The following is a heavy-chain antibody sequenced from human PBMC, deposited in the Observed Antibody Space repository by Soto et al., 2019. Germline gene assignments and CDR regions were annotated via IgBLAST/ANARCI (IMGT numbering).Heavy chain of an antibody. CDR1: GFTFRNYA. V-gene: IGHV3-23*01. J-gene: IGHJ4*02. CDR2: ISVSGGTI. Sequence: GGSLRLSCAASGFTFRNYAMSWVRQAPGKGLEWVAAISVSGGTIYYADSVKGRFTVSRDNSKNTLYLQMNSLKVEDTALYYCAKADPSTGPFDYWGQGTLVTVSS. CDR3: AKADPSTGPFDY. D-gene: IGHD4-17*01.